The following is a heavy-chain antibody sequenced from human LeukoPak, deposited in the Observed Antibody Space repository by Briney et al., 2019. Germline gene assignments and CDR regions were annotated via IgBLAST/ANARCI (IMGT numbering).Heavy chain of an antibody. J-gene: IGHJ3*02. Sequence: GGSLRLSCAASGFTFSSYWMHWVRQAPGKGLVWVSRINSDGSSTSYADSVKGRFTISRDNAKNTLYLQMNSLRAEDTAVYYCARSLYDFWSGYHAAFDIWGQGTMVTVSS. CDR2: INSDGSST. CDR1: GFTFSSYW. V-gene: IGHV3-74*01. CDR3: ARSLYDFWSGYHAAFDI. D-gene: IGHD3-3*01.